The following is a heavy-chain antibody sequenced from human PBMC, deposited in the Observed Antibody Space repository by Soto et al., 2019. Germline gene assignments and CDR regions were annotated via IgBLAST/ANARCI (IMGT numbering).Heavy chain of an antibody. CDR3: ARYIVAMYYFDY. J-gene: IGHJ4*02. D-gene: IGHD5-12*01. V-gene: IGHV3-11*01. CDR2: ISSSGSTI. CDR1: GFTFSDYY. Sequence: PGGSLRLSCAASGFTFSDYYMSWIRQAPGKGLEWASYISSSGSTIYYADSVKGRFTISRDNAKDSLYLQMNSLRAEDTAVYYCARYIVAMYYFDYWGQGTLVTVSS.